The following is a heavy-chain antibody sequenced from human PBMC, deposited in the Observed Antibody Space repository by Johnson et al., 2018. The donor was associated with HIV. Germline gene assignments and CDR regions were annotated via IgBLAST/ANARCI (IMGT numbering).Heavy chain of an antibody. D-gene: IGHD2-15*01. CDR1: GFTVSTNY. Sequence: VQLVESGGGLVQPGGSLRLSCAASGFTVSTNYMSWVRQAPGKGLECVSLIYSDGNTYYADSVKGRFTISRDNSKNTLYLQMNSLRAEYTAVYYCVRDQKISRDGYCSGGSCLDAFDIWGQGTMVTVSS. J-gene: IGHJ3*02. CDR2: IYSDGNT. CDR3: VRDQKISRDGYCSGGSCLDAFDI. V-gene: IGHV3-66*01.